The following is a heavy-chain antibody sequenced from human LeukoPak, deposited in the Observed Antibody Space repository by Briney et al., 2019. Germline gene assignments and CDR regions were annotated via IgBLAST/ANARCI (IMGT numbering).Heavy chain of an antibody. D-gene: IGHD3-22*01. CDR1: GFTFSSYG. J-gene: IGHJ4*02. CDR3: AKVIGYYYDSSGYQNDY. Sequence: GGSLRLSCAASGFTFSSYGLHWVRQAPGKGLEWVAFIRFDGSIKYYADSVKGRFTISRDNSKNTLYLQMNSLRAEDTAVYYCAKVIGYYYDSSGYQNDYWGQGTLVTVSS. CDR2: IRFDGSIK. V-gene: IGHV3-30*02.